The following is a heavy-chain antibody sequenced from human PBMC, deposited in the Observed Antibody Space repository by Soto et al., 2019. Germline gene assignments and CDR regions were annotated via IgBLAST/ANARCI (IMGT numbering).Heavy chain of an antibody. Sequence: QVRLVESGGGVVQPGRSLRLSCTASGFSFSSYAIYWFRQPPGKGLEWVAVISHDGINKHYADSVKGRVTVSRDNSNRSLDLQLNSLRGEDTAMYYCARDMYSSEYLIKWFEHWGQGTLVTVSS. CDR3: ARDMYSSEYLIKWFEH. CDR1: GFSFSSYA. J-gene: IGHJ5*02. D-gene: IGHD6-19*01. V-gene: IGHV3-30-3*01. CDR2: ISHDGINK.